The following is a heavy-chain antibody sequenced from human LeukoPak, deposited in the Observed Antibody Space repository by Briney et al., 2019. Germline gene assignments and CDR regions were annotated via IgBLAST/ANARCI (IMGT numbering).Heavy chain of an antibody. CDR3: ARDKGYFFDY. Sequence: GGSLRLSCAASGFTFSSYSMNWVRQAPGKGLEWVSSISSSSSYIYFADSVKGRFTISRDHAKNSLYLQMNSLRAEDTAVYYCARDKGYFFDYWGQGTLVTASS. CDR2: ISSSSSYI. CDR1: GFTFSSYS. J-gene: IGHJ4*02. V-gene: IGHV3-21*01.